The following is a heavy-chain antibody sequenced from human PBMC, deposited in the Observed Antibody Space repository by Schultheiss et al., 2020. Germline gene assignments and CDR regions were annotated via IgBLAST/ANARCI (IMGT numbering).Heavy chain of an antibody. V-gene: IGHV3-13*01. J-gene: IGHJ2*01. CDR2: IGTAGDT. Sequence: GESLKISCAASGFTFSSYDMHWVRQATGKGLEWVSAIGTAGDTYYPGSVKGRFTISRENAKNSLYLQMNSLRAGDTAVYYCARGWTMLMGEPYWYFDLWGRGTLVTVSS. D-gene: IGHD2-8*01. CDR3: ARGWTMLMGEPYWYFDL. CDR1: GFTFSSYD.